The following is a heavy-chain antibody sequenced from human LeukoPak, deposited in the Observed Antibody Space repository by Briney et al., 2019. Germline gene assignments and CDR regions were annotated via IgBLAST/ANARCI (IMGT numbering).Heavy chain of an antibody. J-gene: IGHJ4*02. CDR1: GYTFTRYG. CDR3: ARDGVVVVAASDY. CDR2: ISAYNGNT. V-gene: IGHV1-18*01. D-gene: IGHD2-15*01. Sequence: ASVKVSCKASGYTFTRYGINWVRQAPGQGLEWMGWISAYNGNTNYAQKLQGRVTMTTDTSTSTAYMELRSLRSDDTAMYHCARDGVVVVAASDYWGQGTLVTVSS.